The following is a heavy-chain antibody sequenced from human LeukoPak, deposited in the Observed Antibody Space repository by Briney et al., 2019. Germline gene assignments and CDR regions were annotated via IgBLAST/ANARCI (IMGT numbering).Heavy chain of an antibody. CDR1: GYSFTSYW. CDR2: IYPGDSGT. J-gene: IGHJ3*02. Sequence: GESLKISCKGSGYSFTSYWIGWVRQMPGKGLEWMGIIYPGDSGTRYSPSFQGQVTISADKSISTAYLQWSSLKASDTAMYYCARRFTIFGVVITDAFDIWGQGTMVTVSS. V-gene: IGHV5-51*01. D-gene: IGHD3-3*01. CDR3: ARRFTIFGVVITDAFDI.